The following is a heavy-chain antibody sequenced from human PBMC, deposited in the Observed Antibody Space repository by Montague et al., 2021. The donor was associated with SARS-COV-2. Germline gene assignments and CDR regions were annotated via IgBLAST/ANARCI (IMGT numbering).Heavy chain of an antibody. D-gene: IGHD1-14*01. CDR3: ARRNQSFAGSYFDS. CDR1: GFSLSTSGVG. CDR2: IYWDDDK. V-gene: IGHV2-5*02. Sequence: PALVNPTQTLTLTCTFSGFSLSTSGVGVGWIRQPPGKALEWLALIYWDDDKRYSPSLRSRLTITKDTTKNQVVLTMTNMDPVDTATYYCARRNQSFAGSYFDSWGQGTLVTVSS. J-gene: IGHJ4*02.